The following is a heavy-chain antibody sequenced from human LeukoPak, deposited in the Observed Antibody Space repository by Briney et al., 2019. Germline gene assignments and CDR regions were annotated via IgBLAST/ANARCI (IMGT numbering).Heavy chain of an antibody. CDR1: GGILTTYA. J-gene: IGHJ3*02. CDR2: TIPIFGST. Sequence: SVKVSCKASGGILTTYAINWVRQAPGQGLEWMGRTIPIFGSTNYAQKFQRRATITADKSTSTAYMELSSLRSEDTAMYYCARDSPIPNPDCTGGTCLPMGGPFDIWGQGTMVTVSS. V-gene: IGHV1-69*06. CDR3: ARDSPIPNPDCTGGTCLPMGGPFDI. D-gene: IGHD2-15*01.